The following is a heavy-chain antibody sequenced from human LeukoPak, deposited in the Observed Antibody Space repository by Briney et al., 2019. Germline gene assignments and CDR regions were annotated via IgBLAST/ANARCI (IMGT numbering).Heavy chain of an antibody. D-gene: IGHD2-2*01. CDR3: ARDGWLLGYCSSTSCTSAINWFDP. V-gene: IGHV3-48*03. CDR2: ISSSGSTI. J-gene: IGHJ5*02. Sequence: PGGSLRLSCAASGFTFSSYEMNWVRHAPGKGLEWVSYISSSGSTIYYADSVKGRFTISRDNAKNSLYLQMNSLRAEDTAVYYCARDGWLLGYCSSTSCTSAINWFDPWGQGTLVTVSS. CDR1: GFTFSSYE.